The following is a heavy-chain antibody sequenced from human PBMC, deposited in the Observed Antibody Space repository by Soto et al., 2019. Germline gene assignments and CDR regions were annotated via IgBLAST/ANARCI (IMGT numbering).Heavy chain of an antibody. V-gene: IGHV4-30-4*01. CDR1: GGPITTDNYY. CDR3: ARDFTRDYDSGMDV. CDR2: IYYSGSA. Sequence: QVQLQESGPGLVRPSQTLSLTCTVSGGPITTDNYYWTWIRQPPGKGLEWIGYIYYSGSAYYNPSLKRRVTIPVDTSKDQFSRKVRSVTAADTAVYYCARDFTRDYDSGMDVWGKGTTVTVSS. D-gene: IGHD3-16*01. J-gene: IGHJ6*04.